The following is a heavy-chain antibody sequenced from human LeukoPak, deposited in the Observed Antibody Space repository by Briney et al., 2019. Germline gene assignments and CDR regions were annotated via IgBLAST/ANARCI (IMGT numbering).Heavy chain of an antibody. CDR1: GGSISSYY. D-gene: IGHD6-6*01. J-gene: IGHJ4*02. V-gene: IGHV4-59*01. Sequence: PSETLSLTCTVSGGSISSYYWSWIRQPPGEGLEWIGYIYYSGSTNYNPSLKSRVTISVDTSKNQFSLKLSSATAADTAVYYCARDRIAALDYWGQGTLVTVSS. CDR3: ARDRIAALDY. CDR2: IYYSGST.